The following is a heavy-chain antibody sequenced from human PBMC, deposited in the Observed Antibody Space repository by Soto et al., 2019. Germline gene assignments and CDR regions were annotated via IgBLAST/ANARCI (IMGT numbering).Heavy chain of an antibody. CDR3: ASQSKSLTPYTFDY. D-gene: IGHD2-2*02. Sequence: PGESLKISCKGSGYRFTSYWINWVRQMPGKNLEWMGRIDPSDSYINYSPSFQGHVTISIDKSISTAYLQWSSLKASDTAMYYFASQSKSLTPYTFDYWGQGTLVTVSA. CDR1: GYRFTSYW. J-gene: IGHJ4*02. V-gene: IGHV5-10-1*01. CDR2: IDPSDSYI.